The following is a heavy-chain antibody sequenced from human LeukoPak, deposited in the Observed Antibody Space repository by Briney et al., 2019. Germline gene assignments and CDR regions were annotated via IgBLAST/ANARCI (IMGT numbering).Heavy chain of an antibody. CDR1: GFSFSTYG. J-gene: IGHJ4*02. D-gene: IGHD3-10*01. CDR3: ARDSRYSFDY. Sequence: GWSLRLSCAASGFSFSTYGVHWVRQAPGKGLEWVALISPDGSNEYYADSVKGRFTISRDNSKSTVYLQMNSLRADDTSVYYCARDSRYSFDYWGQGTLVTVSS. V-gene: IGHV3-30*03. CDR2: ISPDGSNE.